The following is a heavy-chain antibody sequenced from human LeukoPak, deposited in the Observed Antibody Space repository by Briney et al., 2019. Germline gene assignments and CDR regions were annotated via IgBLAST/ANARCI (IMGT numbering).Heavy chain of an antibody. D-gene: IGHD4-4*01. Sequence: PSETLSLTCTVSGGSISSYYWSWIRQPPGKGLEWIGEINHSGSTNYNPSLKSRVTISVDTSKNQFSLKLSSVTAADTAVYYPATVSPGGWFDPWGQGTLVTVSS. CDR3: ATVSPGGWFDP. V-gene: IGHV4-34*01. CDR2: INHSGST. CDR1: GGSISSYY. J-gene: IGHJ5*02.